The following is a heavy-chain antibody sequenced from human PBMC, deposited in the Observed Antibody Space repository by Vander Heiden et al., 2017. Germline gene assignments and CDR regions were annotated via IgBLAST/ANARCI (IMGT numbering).Heavy chain of an antibody. V-gene: IGHV3-30*08. CDR3: ARIRRSLGFYYYYGMDV. CDR1: AFTFRSHA. J-gene: IGHJ6*02. D-gene: IGHD6-13*01. Sequence: QVPLPVPGGGGVQLGRSLRLPRPPTAFTFRSHAMHWVRQAPGKGLEWVAVISYDGSNKYYADSVKSRFTISRDNSKNTLYLQMNSLRAEDTAVYYCARIRRSLGFYYYYGMDVWGQGTTVTVSS. CDR2: ISYDGSNK.